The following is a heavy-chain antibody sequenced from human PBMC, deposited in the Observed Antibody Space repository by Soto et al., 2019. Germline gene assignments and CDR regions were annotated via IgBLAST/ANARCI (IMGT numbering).Heavy chain of an antibody. J-gene: IGHJ4*02. CDR2: ISGSGGST. CDR1: GFTFSSYA. D-gene: IGHD3-3*01. CDR3: AKGLDFWSGYPYYFDY. V-gene: IGHV3-23*01. Sequence: PGGSLRLSCAASGFTFSSYAMSWVRQAPGKGLEWVSAISGSGGSTYYADSVKGRFTISRDNSKNTLYLQMNSLRAEDTAVYYCAKGLDFWSGYPYYFDYWGQGTLVTVSS.